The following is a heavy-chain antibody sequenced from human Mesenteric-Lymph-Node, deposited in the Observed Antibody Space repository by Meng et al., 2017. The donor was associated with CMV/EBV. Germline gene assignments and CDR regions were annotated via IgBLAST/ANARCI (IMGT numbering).Heavy chain of an antibody. D-gene: IGHD7-27*01. CDR2: IIPIVGIT. CDR3: ARGLPPGH. V-gene: IGHV1-69*02. Sequence: KVSCKASGDPFNIYTFTWVRQAPGQRLEWMGRIIPIVGITNYAQKFQGRLTFTADASTSTAYMELSSLRSDDTAVYYCARGLPPGHWGQGTLVTVSS. J-gene: IGHJ4*02. CDR1: GDPFNIYT.